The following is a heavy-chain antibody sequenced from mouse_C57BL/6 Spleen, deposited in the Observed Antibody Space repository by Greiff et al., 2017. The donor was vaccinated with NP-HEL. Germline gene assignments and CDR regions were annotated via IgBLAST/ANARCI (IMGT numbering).Heavy chain of an antibody. CDR1: GYTFTSYW. CDR2: IHPNSGST. D-gene: IGHD3-1*01. CDR3: ARAHYSGYFDY. Sequence: VKLQQPGAELVKPGASVKLSCKASGYTFTSYWMHWVKQRPGQGLEWIGMIHPNSGSTNYNEKFKSKATLTVDKSSSTAYMQLSSLTSEDSAVYYCARAHYSGYFDYWGQGTTLTVSS. J-gene: IGHJ2*01. V-gene: IGHV1-64*01.